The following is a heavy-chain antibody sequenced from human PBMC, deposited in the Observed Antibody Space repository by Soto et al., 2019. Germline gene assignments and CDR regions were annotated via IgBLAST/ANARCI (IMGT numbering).Heavy chain of an antibody. CDR1: GFSFNSYA. Sequence: PVGSLRLSCAASGFSFNSYAMHWVRQAPGKGLEWVAVISYDGGDKYNADSVKGRFTISRDNSKNTLFLEMKSLRAEDTAVYYCVRGDGTMIRGAGEWGQGTLVTVSS. J-gene: IGHJ4*02. CDR2: ISYDGGDK. CDR3: VRGDGTMIRGAGE. V-gene: IGHV3-30-3*01. D-gene: IGHD3-10*01.